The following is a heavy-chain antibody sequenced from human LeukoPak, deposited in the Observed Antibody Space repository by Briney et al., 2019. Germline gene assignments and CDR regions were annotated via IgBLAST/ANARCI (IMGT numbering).Heavy chain of an antibody. J-gene: IGHJ5*02. Sequence: SETLSLTCTVSGGSISSYYWSWIRQPPGKGLEWIGYIYYSGSTNYNPSLESRVTISVDTSKNQFSLKLSSVTAADTAVYYCARLEVYYDSSGYYNWFDPWGQGTLVTVSS. CDR1: GGSISSYY. CDR2: IYYSGST. V-gene: IGHV4-59*08. CDR3: ARLEVYYDSSGYYNWFDP. D-gene: IGHD3-22*01.